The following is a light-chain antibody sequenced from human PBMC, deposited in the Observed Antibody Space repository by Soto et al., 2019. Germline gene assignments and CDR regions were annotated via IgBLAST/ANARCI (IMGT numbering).Light chain of an antibody. CDR1: QSVTSNY. V-gene: IGKV3-20*01. CDR2: AAS. CDR3: QKDGSAFT. Sequence: EIVLTQSPGTLSLSPGERATLSCRASQSVTSNYLAWYQHKPGQGLRLLIYAASSRATGIPDRFSGSGSGTDFTLTISQLEPEDSALYYCQKDGSAFTFGPGTKVDIK. J-gene: IGKJ3*01.